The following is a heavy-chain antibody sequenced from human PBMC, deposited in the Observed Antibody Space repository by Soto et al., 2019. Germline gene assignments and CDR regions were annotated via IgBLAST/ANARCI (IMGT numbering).Heavy chain of an antibody. CDR2: ISYDGSNT. D-gene: IGHD4-17*01. V-gene: IGHV3-30-3*01. Sequence: GGSLRLSCGASGFTFSNYSMHWVRQAPGKGLEWVAVISYDGSNTYYADSVKGRFTISRDNSKNTLSLRMDSLRADDTAVYFCARRPVTYYFDYWGQGTLVTVSS. CDR1: GFTFSNYS. J-gene: IGHJ4*02. CDR3: ARRPVTYYFDY.